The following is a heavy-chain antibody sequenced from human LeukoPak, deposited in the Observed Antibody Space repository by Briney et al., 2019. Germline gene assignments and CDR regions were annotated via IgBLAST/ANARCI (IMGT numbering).Heavy chain of an antibody. CDR3: ARHRGPSLYSSAYFDY. J-gene: IGHJ4*02. CDR2: ISYDGTSK. CDR1: GFSFSNYA. Sequence: GGSLRLSCAASGFSFSNYAMNWVRQAPGKGLEWVAVISYDGTSKYYADSVKGRFTVSRDISKNTLYLQMNSLTAEDTAVYYCARHRGPSLYSSAYFDYWGQGTLVPVSS. V-gene: IGHV3-30*04. D-gene: IGHD3-22*01.